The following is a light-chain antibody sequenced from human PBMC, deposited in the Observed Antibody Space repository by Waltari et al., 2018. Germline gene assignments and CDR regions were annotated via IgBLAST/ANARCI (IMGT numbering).Light chain of an antibody. J-gene: IGKJ4*01. CDR2: ATS. V-gene: IGKV1-39*01. CDR3: QQSSTIPLT. Sequence: DIQMTQSPSSLSASLADRVTITCRASQRINNYSNWYQQKPGKAPKLLIYATSSLQSGVPSRFSGSGSGTDFTLTISSLQPEDFAIYYCQQSSTIPLTFGGGTKVEI. CDR1: QRINNY.